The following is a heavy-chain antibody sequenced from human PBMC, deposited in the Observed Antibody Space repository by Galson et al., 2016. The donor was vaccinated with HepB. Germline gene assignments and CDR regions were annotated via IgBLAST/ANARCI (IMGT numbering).Heavy chain of an antibody. D-gene: IGHD6-13*01. CDR1: GFTFSNYA. CDR3: AKEEQLVRYFQH. Sequence: SLRLSCAASGFTFSNYAMGWVRQAPGKGLEWVSAISGSGGSTYYADSVKGRFTISRDNSKNTLYLQMNSLRAEDTAIYYCAKEEQLVRYFQHWGQGTLVTVSS. V-gene: IGHV3-23*01. J-gene: IGHJ1*01. CDR2: ISGSGGST.